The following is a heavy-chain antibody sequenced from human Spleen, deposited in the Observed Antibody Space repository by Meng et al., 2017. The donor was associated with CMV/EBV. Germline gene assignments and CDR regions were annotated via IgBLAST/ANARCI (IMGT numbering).Heavy chain of an antibody. J-gene: IGHJ4*02. CDR1: GFNFSSYA. CDR2: ISYDGSNK. D-gene: IGHD1-26*01. V-gene: IGHV3-30*04. Sequence: ASGFNFSSYAMHWVRQAPGKGLEWVAVISYDGSNKYYADSVKGRFTISRDNSKNTLYLQMNSLRAEDTAVYYCAREVGATESNYFDYWGQGTLVTVSS. CDR3: AREVGATESNYFDY.